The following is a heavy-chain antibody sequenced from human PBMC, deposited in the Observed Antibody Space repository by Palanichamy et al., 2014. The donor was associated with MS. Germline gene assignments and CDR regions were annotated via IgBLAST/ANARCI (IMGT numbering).Heavy chain of an antibody. D-gene: IGHD5-24*01. J-gene: IGHJ4*02. CDR3: VKDRWVDY. Sequence: EMQVVESGGGLVQPGGSLRLSCSASGFTFSDYAMHWVRQAPGKRLEYVSSISSDGGRTYYPDSVKGRFTISRDNSKSSLYLQMSSLRPEDTAVYYCVKDRWVDYWGQGTLVTVSS. CDR1: GFTFSDYA. V-gene: IGHV3-64D*08. CDR2: ISSDGGRT.